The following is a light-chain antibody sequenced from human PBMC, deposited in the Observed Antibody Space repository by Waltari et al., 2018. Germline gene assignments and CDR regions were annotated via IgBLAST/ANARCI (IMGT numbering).Light chain of an antibody. V-gene: IGKV1-39*01. CDR2: AAS. J-gene: IGKJ1*01. CDR3: QQSYTTPPT. Sequence: QMTQSPSSLSASVGDRVTITCRASQSVSNNLNWFQQKPGKAPKLLIYAASSLQSGVPSRFSGSGSGTDFTLTISSLQLEDFATYYCQQSYTTPPTFGQGTKVEIK. CDR1: QSVSNN.